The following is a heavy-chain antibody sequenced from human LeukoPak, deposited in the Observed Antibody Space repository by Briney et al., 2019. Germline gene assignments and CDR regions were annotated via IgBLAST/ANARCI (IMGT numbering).Heavy chain of an antibody. CDR3: ARAVIYYYDSSGYYFDY. D-gene: IGHD3-22*01. J-gene: IGHJ4*02. V-gene: IGHV3-11*04. Sequence: GGSLRLSCAASGFTFSDYYMSWIRQAPGKGLEWVSYISSSGSTYYADSVKGRFTISRDNSKNTLYLQMNSLRAEDTAVYYCARAVIYYYDSSGYYFDYWGQGTLVTVSS. CDR1: GFTFSDYY. CDR2: ISSSGST.